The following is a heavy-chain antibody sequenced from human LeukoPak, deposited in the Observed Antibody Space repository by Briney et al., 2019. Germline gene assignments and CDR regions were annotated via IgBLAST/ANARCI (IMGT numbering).Heavy chain of an antibody. CDR3: AKAASPTTRYFDY. CDR2: ISGSGGST. Sequence: GGSLRLSCAASGFTFSSYWMSWVRQAPGKGLEWVSTISGSGGSTYYADSVKGRFTISRDNSKNTLYLQMNSLRAEDTAVYYCAKAASPTTRYFDYWGQGTLVTVSS. V-gene: IGHV3-23*01. CDR1: GFTFSSYW. J-gene: IGHJ4*02. D-gene: IGHD1-26*01.